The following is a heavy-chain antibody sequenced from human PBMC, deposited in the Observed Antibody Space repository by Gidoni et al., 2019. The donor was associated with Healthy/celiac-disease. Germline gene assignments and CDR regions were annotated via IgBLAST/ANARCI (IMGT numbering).Heavy chain of an antibody. V-gene: IGHV3-64D*09. CDR2: ISSNGGST. Sequence: PGKGLEYVSAISSNGGSTYYANSVKGRFTIYRDNSKNTLYLQMSSLRAEDTAVYYCVKDHIEYYFDYWGQGTLVTVSS. CDR3: VKDHIEYYFDY. J-gene: IGHJ4*02.